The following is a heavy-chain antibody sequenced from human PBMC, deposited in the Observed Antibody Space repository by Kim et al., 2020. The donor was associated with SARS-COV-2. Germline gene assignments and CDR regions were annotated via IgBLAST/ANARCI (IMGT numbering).Heavy chain of an antibody. CDR2: ISSNGGST. J-gene: IGHJ4*02. CDR3: VKDYLWGGSGGSCYGDY. CDR1: GFTFSSYA. V-gene: IGHV3-64D*06. D-gene: IGHD2-15*01. Sequence: GGSLRLSCSASGFTFSSYAMHWVRQAPGKGLEYVSAISSNGGSTYYADSVKGRFTISRDNSKNTLYLQMSSLRAEDTAVYYCVKDYLWGGSGGSCYGDYWGQGTLVTVSS.